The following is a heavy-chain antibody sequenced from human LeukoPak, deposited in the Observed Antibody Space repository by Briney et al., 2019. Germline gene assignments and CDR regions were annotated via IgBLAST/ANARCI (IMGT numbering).Heavy chain of an antibody. Sequence: GGSLRLSCAASGFTFSRYGMHWVRQAPGKGLEWVAVISYDGSNKYYEDSVKGRFTISRDNSKNTLYLQMGSLRAEDMAVYYCARDPHYYGSGSYYPLLGYYMDVWGKGTTVTVSS. V-gene: IGHV3-30*03. CDR2: ISYDGSNK. J-gene: IGHJ6*03. CDR1: GFTFSRYG. D-gene: IGHD3-10*01. CDR3: ARDPHYYGSGSYYPLLGYYMDV.